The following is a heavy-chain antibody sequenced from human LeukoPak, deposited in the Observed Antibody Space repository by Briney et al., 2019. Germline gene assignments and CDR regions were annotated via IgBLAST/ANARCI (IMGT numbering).Heavy chain of an antibody. V-gene: IGHV1-8*03. Sequence: ASVKVSXKASGYTFTSYDINWVRQATGQGLEWMGWMNPNSGNTGYAQKFQGRVTITRNTSISTAYMELSSLRSEDTAVYYCARGDVDFWSGYSRYYYMDVWGKGTTVTVSS. J-gene: IGHJ6*03. CDR1: GYTFTSYD. D-gene: IGHD3-3*01. CDR3: ARGDVDFWSGYSRYYYMDV. CDR2: MNPNSGNT.